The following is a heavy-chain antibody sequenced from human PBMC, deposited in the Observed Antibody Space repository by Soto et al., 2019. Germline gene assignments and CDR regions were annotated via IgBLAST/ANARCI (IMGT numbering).Heavy chain of an antibody. Sequence: PSQTLSLTCAISGDSVSSNSAAWNWIMQSPSRGLEWLGRTYYRSKWYNDYAVSVKSRITINPDTSKNQFSLQLNSVTPEDTAVYYCAREPKPVYYYYYGMDVWGQGTTVTVSS. CDR3: AREPKPVYYYYYGMDV. J-gene: IGHJ6*02. CDR2: TYYRSKWYN. V-gene: IGHV6-1*01. CDR1: GDSVSSNSAA.